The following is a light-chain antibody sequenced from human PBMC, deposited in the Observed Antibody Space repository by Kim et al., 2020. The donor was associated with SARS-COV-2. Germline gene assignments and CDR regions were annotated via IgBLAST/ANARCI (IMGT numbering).Light chain of an antibody. J-gene: IGKJ4*01. CDR3: QQRSNWPLT. CDR1: QSVNYF. CDR2: DAS. V-gene: IGKV3-11*01. Sequence: LSPGDRATHSCRASQSVNYFLAWYQLRPGQAPRLLIYDASDRATGIPARFSGTGSGTDFTLTISSLEPEDFAVYYCQQRSNWPLTFGGGTKVDIK.